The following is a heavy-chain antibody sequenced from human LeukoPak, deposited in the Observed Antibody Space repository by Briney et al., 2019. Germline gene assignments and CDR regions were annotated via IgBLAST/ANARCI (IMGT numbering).Heavy chain of an antibody. CDR1: GGTFNSFA. CDR2: IIPIFGTQ. Sequence: SVKDSCKASGGTFNSFAISWVRQAPGQGLEWMGRIIPIFGTQNYAQKFQGRVTFTTDESTSTAHMELSSLRSEDTAVYYCARGDWNYREGSRTIDYWGQGTLVTVSS. V-gene: IGHV1-69*05. D-gene: IGHD1-7*01. CDR3: ARGDWNYREGSRTIDY. J-gene: IGHJ4*02.